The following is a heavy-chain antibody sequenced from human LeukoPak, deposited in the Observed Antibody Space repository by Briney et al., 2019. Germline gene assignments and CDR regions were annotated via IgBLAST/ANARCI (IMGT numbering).Heavy chain of an antibody. CDR1: GGSISSDY. CDR2: LSYSVCT. D-gene: IGHD5-18*01. Sequence: SETLSLTCTVSGGSISSDYWSWIRQPPGKELEWIGYLSYSVCTKYNPSLKSRVTISVDTSKNQFSLRLSSVTAADTAVYYCARHDRLGAKYTYGPMYYWGQGTLVTVSS. V-gene: IGHV4-59*08. CDR3: ARHDRLGAKYTYGPMYY. J-gene: IGHJ4*02.